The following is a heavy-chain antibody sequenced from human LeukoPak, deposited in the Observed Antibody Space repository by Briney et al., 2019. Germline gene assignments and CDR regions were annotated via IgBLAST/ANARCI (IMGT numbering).Heavy chain of an antibody. J-gene: IGHJ4*02. V-gene: IGHV4-30-4*01. D-gene: IGHD6-13*01. Sequence: PSQTLSLTCTVSGGSISSGDYYRSWIRQPPGKGLEWIGYIYYSGSTYYNPSLKSRVTISVDTSKNQFSLKLSSVTAADTAVYYCARDYGAQQGILNYFDYWGQGTLVTVSS. CDR1: GGSISSGDYY. CDR2: IYYSGST. CDR3: ARDYGAQQGILNYFDY.